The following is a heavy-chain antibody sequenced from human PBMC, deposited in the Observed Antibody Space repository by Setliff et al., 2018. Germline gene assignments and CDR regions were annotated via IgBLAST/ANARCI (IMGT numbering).Heavy chain of an antibody. D-gene: IGHD6-25*01. CDR1: GLTFSTYN. CDR2: ISFSSSTI. V-gene: IGHV3-48*01. J-gene: IGHJ3*02. Sequence: GGSLRLSCAASGLTFSTYNMNWVRQAPGKGLEWVSYISFSSSTIYYADSVKGRFTISRDNAKNSLYLQMNSLRAEDTAVYYCARSPANGGHDAFDIWGQGTMVTVSS. CDR3: ARSPANGGHDAFDI.